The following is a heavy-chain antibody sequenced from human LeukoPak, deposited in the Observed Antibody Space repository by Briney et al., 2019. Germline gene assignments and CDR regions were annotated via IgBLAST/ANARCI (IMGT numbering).Heavy chain of an antibody. Sequence: SETLSLTCTVSGGSISSSSYYWGWIRQPPGKGLEWIGSIYYSGSTYYNPSLKSRVTISVDTSKNQFSLKLSSVTAADTAVYYCARFDYGGMDVWGKGTTVTVSS. J-gene: IGHJ6*04. CDR3: ARFDYGGMDV. D-gene: IGHD3-16*01. CDR2: IYYSGST. CDR1: GGSISSSSYY. V-gene: IGHV4-39*01.